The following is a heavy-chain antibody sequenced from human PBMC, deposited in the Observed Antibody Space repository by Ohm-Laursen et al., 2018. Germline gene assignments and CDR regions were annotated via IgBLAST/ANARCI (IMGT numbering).Heavy chain of an antibody. CDR3: ARGLWWFDP. Sequence: GTLSLTCTVSGYSISSGYFWGWIRQPPGKGLEWIGTIYHSGSTYYNPSLKSRVTISVDTSKNQFSLKLSSVTAADTALYYCARGLWWFDPWGQGTLVTVSS. J-gene: IGHJ5*02. CDR1: GYSISSGYF. V-gene: IGHV4-38-2*02. CDR2: IYHSGST.